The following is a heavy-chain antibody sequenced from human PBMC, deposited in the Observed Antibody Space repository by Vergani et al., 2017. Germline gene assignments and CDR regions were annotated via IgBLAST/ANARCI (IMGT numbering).Heavy chain of an antibody. V-gene: IGHV1-69*01. J-gene: IGHJ3*02. Sequence: QVQLVESGGGVVQPGRSLRLSCAASGFTFSSYAISWVRQAPGQGLEWMGGIIPIFGTANYAQKFQGRVTITADESTSTAYMELSSLRSEDTAVYYCAREIPDDYGGLTSKPNAFDIWGQGTMVTVSS. CDR3: AREIPDDYGGLTSKPNAFDI. CDR1: GFTFSSYA. D-gene: IGHD4-23*01. CDR2: IIPIFGTA.